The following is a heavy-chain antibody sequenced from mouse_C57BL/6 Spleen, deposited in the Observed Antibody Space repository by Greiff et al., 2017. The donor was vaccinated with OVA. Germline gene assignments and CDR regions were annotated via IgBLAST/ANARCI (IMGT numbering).Heavy chain of an antibody. V-gene: IGHV1-61*01. D-gene: IGHD1-1*01. J-gene: IGHJ3*01. Sequence: QVQLQQPGAELVRPGSSVKLSCKASGYTFTSYWMDWVKQRPGQGLEWIGNIYPSDSETHYNQKFKDKATLTVDKSSSTAYMQLSSLTSEDSAVYYCARGNLYYGSSSWFAYWGQGTLVTVSA. CDR1: GYTFTSYW. CDR3: ARGNLYYGSSSWFAY. CDR2: IYPSDSET.